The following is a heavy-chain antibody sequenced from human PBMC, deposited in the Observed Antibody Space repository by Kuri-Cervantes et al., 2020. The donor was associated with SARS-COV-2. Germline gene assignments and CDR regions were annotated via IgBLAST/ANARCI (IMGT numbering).Heavy chain of an antibody. CDR1: GFSFSNYG. D-gene: IGHD2-21*01. Sequence: GGSLRLSCAASGFSFSNYGMHWVRQAPGKGLEWVASISYEGSNKHYADSVKGRFTISRDYSRDTLYLQMISLSAEDTAVYYCARQAYCGGDCYSWFDPWGQGTMVTVSS. CDR3: ARQAYCGGDCYSWFDP. J-gene: IGHJ5*02. V-gene: IGHV3-30*03. CDR2: ISYEGSNK.